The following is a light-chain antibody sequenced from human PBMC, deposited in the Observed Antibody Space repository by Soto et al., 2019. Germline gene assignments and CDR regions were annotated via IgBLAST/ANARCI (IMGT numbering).Light chain of an antibody. CDR2: QDS. CDR1: KLGDKY. CDR3: QAWGSSTGV. V-gene: IGLV3-1*01. J-gene: IGLJ1*01. Sequence: SYELTQPPSVSVSAGQTASITCSGDKLGDKYACWYQQKPGQSPVLVIYQDSKRTSGIPERFSGSSSGNTATLTISGTQAMDAADYYCQAWGSSTGVFGTGTKLTVL.